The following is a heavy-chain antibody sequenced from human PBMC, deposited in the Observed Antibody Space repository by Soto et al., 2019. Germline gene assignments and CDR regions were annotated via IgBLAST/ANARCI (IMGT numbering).Heavy chain of an antibody. CDR1: GFTFSNAW. CDR3: TTDAVEMATITDY. Sequence: GGSLRLACAASGFTFSNAWMSWVRQAAGKGLEWDGRIKSKTDGGTTDYAAPVKGRFTISRDDSKNTLYLQMNSLKTEDTAVYYCTTDAVEMATITDYWGQGTMVTVSS. V-gene: IGHV3-15*01. D-gene: IGHD5-12*01. CDR2: IKSKTDGGTT. J-gene: IGHJ4*02.